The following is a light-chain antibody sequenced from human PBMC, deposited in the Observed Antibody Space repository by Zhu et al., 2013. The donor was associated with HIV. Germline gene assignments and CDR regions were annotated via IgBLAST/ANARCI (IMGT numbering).Light chain of an antibody. V-gene: IGKV4-1*01. CDR1: QSLLYSSNNKNY. J-gene: IGKJ1*01. Sequence: DIVMTQSPDSLAVSLGERATINCKSSQSLLYSSNNKNYLAWYQQKSGQPPKLLIYWASTRESGVPDRFSGSGSGTDFSLTISSLQAEDVAVYYCQQYYTTPRTFGQGTKVEI. CDR3: QQYYTTPRT. CDR2: WAS.